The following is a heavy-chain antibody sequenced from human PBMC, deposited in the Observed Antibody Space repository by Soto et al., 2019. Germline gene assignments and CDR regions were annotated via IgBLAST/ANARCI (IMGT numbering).Heavy chain of an antibody. Sequence: QVQLVQSGAEVKKPGSSVKVSCKASGGTFSSYAISWVRQAPGQGLEWMGGIIPIFGTADYAQKFQGRVTITADESTSTAYRELSRLRSEDTAVCYCASHSGSSPEGRYYYGMDVWGHGTTVPVSS. CDR3: ASHSGSSPEGRYYYGMDV. CDR2: IIPIFGTA. D-gene: IGHD1-26*01. V-gene: IGHV1-69*12. J-gene: IGHJ6*02. CDR1: GGTFSSYA.